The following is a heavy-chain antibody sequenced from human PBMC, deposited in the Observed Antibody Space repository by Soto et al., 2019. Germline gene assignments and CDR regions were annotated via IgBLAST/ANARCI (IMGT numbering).Heavy chain of an antibody. Sequence: EVQLVESGGGLVKPGGSLRLSCAASGFTFSSYSMNWVRQAPGKGLEWVSSISSSSSYIYYADSVKGRFTISRDNAQNSLYLQMNSLRAEDTAGYYCARGLVLRFLEWLSPLGYWVQGTLVTVSS. CDR3: ARGLVLRFLEWLSPLGY. V-gene: IGHV3-21*01. D-gene: IGHD3-3*01. J-gene: IGHJ4*02. CDR1: GFTFSSYS. CDR2: ISSSSSYI.